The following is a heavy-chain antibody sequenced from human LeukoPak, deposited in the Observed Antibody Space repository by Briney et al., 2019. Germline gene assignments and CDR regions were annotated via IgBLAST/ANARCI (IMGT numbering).Heavy chain of an antibody. CDR1: GYSFTGYW. D-gene: IGHD3-9*01. CDR2: IYPGDSNT. CDR3: ARPMYDILTGYSYFDY. Sequence: GESLKISCKGSGYSFTGYWIGWVRQMPGKGLEWMGIIYPGDSNTRYSPSFQGQVTISADKSISTAYLQWSSLKASDTAMYYCARPMYDILTGYSYFDYWGQGTLVTVSS. V-gene: IGHV5-51*01. J-gene: IGHJ4*02.